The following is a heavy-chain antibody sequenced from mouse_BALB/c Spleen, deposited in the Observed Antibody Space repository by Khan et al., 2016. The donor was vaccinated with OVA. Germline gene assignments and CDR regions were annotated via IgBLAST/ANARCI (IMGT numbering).Heavy chain of an antibody. CDR2: INTYTGEP. D-gene: IGHD4-1*01. CDR1: GYTFTNYG. V-gene: IGHV9-1*02. CDR3: ASLTGTDY. Sequence: QIQLVQSGPELKKPGETVKISCKASGYTFTNYGMNWVKQAPGKGLKWMGWINTYTGEPTYADDFKGRFAFSLETSASTAYLQINNLKNEDMATYFCASLTGTDYWGQGTTLTVSS. J-gene: IGHJ2*01.